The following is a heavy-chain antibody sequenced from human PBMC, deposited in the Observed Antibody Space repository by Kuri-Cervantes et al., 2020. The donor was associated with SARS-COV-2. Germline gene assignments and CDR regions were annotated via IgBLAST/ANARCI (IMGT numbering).Heavy chain of an antibody. V-gene: IGHV3-30-3*01. CDR2: ISYDGSNK. J-gene: IGHJ4*02. CDR1: GFTFSSYW. D-gene: IGHD1-26*01. CDR3: ARGRGSYFGYFDY. Sequence: GGSLRLSCAASGFTFSSYWMSWVRQAPGKGLEWVAVISYDGSNKYYADSVKGRFTISRDNSKNTLYLQMNSLRAEDAAVYYCARGRGSYFGYFDYWGQGTLVTVSS.